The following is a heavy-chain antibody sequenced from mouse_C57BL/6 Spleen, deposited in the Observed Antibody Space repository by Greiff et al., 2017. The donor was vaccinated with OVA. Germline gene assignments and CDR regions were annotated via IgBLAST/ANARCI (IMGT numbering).Heavy chain of an antibody. V-gene: IGHV1-82*01. CDR1: GYAFSSSW. CDR2: IYPGDGDT. D-gene: IGHD2-1*01. CDR3: ARGGNSYAMDY. Sequence: VQLKESGPELVKPGASVKISCKASGYAFSSSWMNWVKQRPGKGLEWIGRIYPGDGDTNYNGKFKGKATLTADKSSSTAYMQLSSLTSEDSAVYFCARGGNSYAMDYWGQGTSVTVSS. J-gene: IGHJ4*01.